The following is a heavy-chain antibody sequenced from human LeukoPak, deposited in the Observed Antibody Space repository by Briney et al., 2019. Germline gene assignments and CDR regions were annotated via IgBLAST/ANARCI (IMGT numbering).Heavy chain of an antibody. CDR3: ARDRHYYDSSGYYYYYYYMDV. V-gene: IGHV1-2*02. CDR1: GYIFNGYY. D-gene: IGHD3-22*01. CDR2: INPNSGGT. Sequence: GASVKVSCKASGYIFNGYYMHWVRQAPGQGLEWMGWINPNSGGTNYAQKFQGRVTMTRDTSISTACMELSRLRSDDTAVYYCARDRHYYDSSGYYYYYYYMDVWGKGTTVTISS. J-gene: IGHJ6*03.